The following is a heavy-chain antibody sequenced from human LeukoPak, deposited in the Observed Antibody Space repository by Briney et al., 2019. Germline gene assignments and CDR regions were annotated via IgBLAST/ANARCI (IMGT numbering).Heavy chain of an antibody. J-gene: IGHJ4*02. CDR3: ARVGVVAATQAIDY. CDR1: GGSISSSSYY. V-gene: IGHV4-39*07. Sequence: SETLFLTCTVSGGSISSSSYYWGWIRQPPGKGLEWIGSIYYSGSTYYNPSLKSRVTLSVDKSKNQFSLRLNSVTAADTAVYYCARVGVVAATQAIDYWGQGTLVTVSS. D-gene: IGHD2-15*01. CDR2: IYYSGST.